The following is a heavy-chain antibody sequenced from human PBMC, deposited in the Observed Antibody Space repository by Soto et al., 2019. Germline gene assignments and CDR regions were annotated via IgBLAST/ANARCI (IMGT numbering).Heavy chain of an antibody. CDR1: GYTFTSYA. CDR2: INAGNGNT. D-gene: IGHD3-10*01. J-gene: IGHJ6*03. Sequence: ASVKVSCKASGYTFTSYAMHWVRQAPGQRLEWMGWINAGNGNTKYSQKFQGRVTITRDTSASTAYMELSSLRSEDTAVYYCARDLQVVVRGGYYYYYYMDVWGKGTTVTVSS. CDR3: ARDLQVVVRGGYYYYYYMDV. V-gene: IGHV1-3*01.